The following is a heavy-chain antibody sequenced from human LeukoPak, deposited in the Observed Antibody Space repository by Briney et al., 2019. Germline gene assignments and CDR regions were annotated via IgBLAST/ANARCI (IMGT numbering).Heavy chain of an antibody. Sequence: ASVTVSFKASGYTFTNYDINWVRQATGQGGEWMGWMNPNSGNTGYAQKFQGRVTMTRNTSISTAYMELSSLRSEDTAVYYCARASAAAGIDIWGQGTLVTVSS. D-gene: IGHD6-13*01. CDR3: ARASAAAGIDI. J-gene: IGHJ4*02. CDR1: GYTFTNYD. CDR2: MNPNSGNT. V-gene: IGHV1-8*01.